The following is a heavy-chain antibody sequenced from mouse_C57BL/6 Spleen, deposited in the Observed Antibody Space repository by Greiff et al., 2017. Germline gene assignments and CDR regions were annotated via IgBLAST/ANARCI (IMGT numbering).Heavy chain of an antibody. CDR3: ARDDLAMDY. CDR2: ISDGGSYT. J-gene: IGHJ4*01. V-gene: IGHV5-4*01. CDR1: GFTFSSYA. Sequence: EVQRVESVGGLVKPGGSLKLSCAASGFTFSSYAMSWVRQTPEKRLEWVATISDGGSYTYYPDNVKGRFTISRDNAKNNLYLQMSHLKSEDTAMYYCARDDLAMDYWGQGTSVTVSS.